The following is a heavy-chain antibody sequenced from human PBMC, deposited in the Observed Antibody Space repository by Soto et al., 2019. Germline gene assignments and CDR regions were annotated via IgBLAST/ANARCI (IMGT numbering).Heavy chain of an antibody. CDR2: ISYDGSNK. V-gene: IGHV3-30*18. D-gene: IGHD6-13*01. CDR3: AKGVISTWYQGLAS. Sequence: QVQLVESGGGVVQPGTSLRLSCAASEFTFSHFGMHWVRQAPGKGLEWVAVISYDGSNKYYSDPVKGRFTISRDNSRNTLHLRMNSLRAEDAAVYYCAKGVISTWYQGLASWGQGTLVTVSS. CDR1: EFTFSHFG. J-gene: IGHJ4*02.